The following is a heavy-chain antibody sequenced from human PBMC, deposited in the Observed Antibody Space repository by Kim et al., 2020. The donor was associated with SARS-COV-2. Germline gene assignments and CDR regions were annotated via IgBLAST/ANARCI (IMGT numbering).Heavy chain of an antibody. CDR1: GGSISTYY. CDR2: IYYTGSS. J-gene: IGHJ6*01. Sequence: SETLSLTCSVSGGSISTYYWSWIRQPPGKGLEWMGNIYYTGSSNYNPSLKSRVTISVDRSKNQFSLNLNSVTAADTAVYYCARDRGDYTGNRWYSYGMDV. D-gene: IGHD2-15*01. CDR3: ARDRGDYTGNRWYSYGMDV. V-gene: IGHV4-59*13.